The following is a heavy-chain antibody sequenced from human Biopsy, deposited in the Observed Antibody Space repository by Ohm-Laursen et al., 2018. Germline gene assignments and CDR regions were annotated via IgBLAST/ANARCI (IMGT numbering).Heavy chain of an antibody. CDR3: AKMSCGGDCYPHAFDI. J-gene: IGHJ3*02. Sequence: SLRLSCAASGFTFTNYNMNWVRQAPGKGLEWVSSISISGSYVSYAESVKGRFTISRDNSKNSLFLQMNSLRDEDTALYYCAKMSCGGDCYPHAFDIWGQGTMVTVSS. CDR1: GFTFTNYN. CDR2: ISISGSYV. D-gene: IGHD2-21*02. V-gene: IGHV3-21*01.